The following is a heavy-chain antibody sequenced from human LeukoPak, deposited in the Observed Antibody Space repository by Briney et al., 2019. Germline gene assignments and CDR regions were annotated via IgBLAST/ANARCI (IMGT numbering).Heavy chain of an antibody. CDR2: MKEDGSDI. Sequence: QPGGSLRLSCAASGFTFDDYTMSWVRQAPGKGLEWVAKMKEDGSDIHYVDSVRGRFSISRDNAKDPLYLQMNSLRVDDTAVYYCARGGAVAGRFDPWGQGTQVTVSS. D-gene: IGHD6-19*01. V-gene: IGHV3-7*01. CDR3: ARGGAVAGRFDP. CDR1: GFTFDDYT. J-gene: IGHJ5*02.